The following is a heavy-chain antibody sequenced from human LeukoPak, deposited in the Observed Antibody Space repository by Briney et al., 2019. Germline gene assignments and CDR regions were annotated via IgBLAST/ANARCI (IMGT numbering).Heavy chain of an antibody. CDR2: ISYDRSNK. D-gene: IGHD4/OR15-4a*01. CDR3: LVTCYGAFY. CDR1: GFTFCTYG. V-gene: IGHV3-30*03. J-gene: IGHJ4*02. Sequence: GGSLRLSCAASGFTFCTYGMHWVRQAPGKGLEWVAVISYDRSNKYYADSVKGRFTVSRDNSKNTLYLQMDSLRADDTAMYYCLVTCYGAFYWGQGTLVTVSS.